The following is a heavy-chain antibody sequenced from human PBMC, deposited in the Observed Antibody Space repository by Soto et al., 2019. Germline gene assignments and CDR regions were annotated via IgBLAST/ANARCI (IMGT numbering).Heavy chain of an antibody. CDR1: GYALTNLS. CDR2: FDPEDGGA. Sequence: ASVKVSCNVSGYALTNLSIHWVLQAPGKGLEWMGGFDPEDGGAIYAQKFQGRVTVTADASAGTAYMELSSLRSEDTAVYYCARDGRRYFDWPPPVYGMDVWGQGTTVTVSS. D-gene: IGHD3-9*01. V-gene: IGHV1-24*01. CDR3: ARDGRRYFDWPPPVYGMDV. J-gene: IGHJ6*02.